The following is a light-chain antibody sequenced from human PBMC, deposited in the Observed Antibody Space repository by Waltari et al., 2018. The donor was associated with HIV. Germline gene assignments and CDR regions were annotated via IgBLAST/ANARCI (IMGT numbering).Light chain of an antibody. V-gene: IGLV2-11*01. J-gene: IGLJ1*01. Sequence: QPALTQPRSVSGSPGQSVTISCTGTSSDVGGYNYVSWYQQHPGKAPKLMIYDVTKRPSGLPDRFSGSRSGNTASLTISGLQAEDEADYYCCSFAGSYTSYVFGTGTKVTVL. CDR1: SSDVGGYNY. CDR3: CSFAGSYTSYV. CDR2: DVT.